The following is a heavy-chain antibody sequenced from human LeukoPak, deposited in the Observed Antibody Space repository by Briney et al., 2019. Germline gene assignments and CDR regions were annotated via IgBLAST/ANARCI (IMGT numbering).Heavy chain of an antibody. D-gene: IGHD3-9*01. V-gene: IGHV4-39*01. CDR1: DGSISRLPYD. J-gene: IGHJ4*01. CDR2: AYYTGNG. Sequence: PAETRSLACRLSDGSISRLPYDWAWDRQARGNGLERIGSAYYTGNGVYNPSVTSRVTISTPENQCSLNLASMTAAGTAIYYCVRLPPLPDKVRRFDGLLPDFDFWGNGSLVIVSS. CDR3: VRLPPLPDKVRRFDGLLPDFDF.